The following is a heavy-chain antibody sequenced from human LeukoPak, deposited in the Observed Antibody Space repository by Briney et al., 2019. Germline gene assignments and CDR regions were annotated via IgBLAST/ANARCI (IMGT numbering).Heavy chain of an antibody. V-gene: IGHV3-23*01. CDR3: AKDLGIAVADHNFDY. J-gene: IGHJ4*02. CDR2: ISGSGGST. Sequence: GGSLRLSCAASGFTFSSYAMSWVRQAPGKGLEWVSAISGSGGSTYYADSVKGRFTISRDNSKNTLYLQMNSLRAADTAVYYCAKDLGIAVADHNFDYWGQGTLVTVSS. D-gene: IGHD6-19*01. CDR1: GFTFSSYA.